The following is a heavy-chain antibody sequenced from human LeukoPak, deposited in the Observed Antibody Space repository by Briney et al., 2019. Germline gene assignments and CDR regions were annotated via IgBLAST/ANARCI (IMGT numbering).Heavy chain of an antibody. CDR2: INPNSGGT. CDR1: GYTFTGYY. CDR3: ARDRGWELLHSGWFDP. Sequence: ASVKVSCKASGYTFTGYYMHWVRQAPGQWLEWMGWINPNSGGTNYAQKFQGRVTMTRDTSISTAYMELSRLRSDDTAVYYCARDRGWELLHSGWFDPWGQGTLVTVSS. V-gene: IGHV1-2*02. D-gene: IGHD1-26*01. J-gene: IGHJ5*02.